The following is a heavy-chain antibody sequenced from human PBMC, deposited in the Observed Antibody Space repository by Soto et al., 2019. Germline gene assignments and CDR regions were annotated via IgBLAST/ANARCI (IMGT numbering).Heavy chain of an antibody. Sequence: SETLSLTCAVSGGSISSSNWWSWVRQPPGKGLEWIGEIYHSGSTNYNPSLKSRVTISVDKSKNQFSLKLSSVTAADTAVYYCARERRSMTTEYYYYYYGMDVWGQGTTVTVSS. CDR1: GGSISSSNW. V-gene: IGHV4-4*02. CDR3: ARERRSMTTEYYYYYYGMDV. CDR2: IYHSGST. J-gene: IGHJ6*02. D-gene: IGHD4-4*01.